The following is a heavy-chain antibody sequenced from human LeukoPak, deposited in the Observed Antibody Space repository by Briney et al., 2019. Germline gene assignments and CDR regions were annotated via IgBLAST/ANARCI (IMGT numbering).Heavy chain of an antibody. CDR3: ARVGSTATTWGFFDS. D-gene: IGHD1-1*01. CDR2: MYYGGST. V-gene: IGHV4-59*01. CDR1: GDSIISSY. J-gene: IGHJ4*02. Sequence: PSETLSLTCTVSGDSIISSYWSWIRQPPGKALEWIGFMYYGGSTNSNPSLKSRVTMSVDTSKNQFSLNLTSVTAADTAAYFCARVGSTATTWGFFDSWGQGTLVTVSS.